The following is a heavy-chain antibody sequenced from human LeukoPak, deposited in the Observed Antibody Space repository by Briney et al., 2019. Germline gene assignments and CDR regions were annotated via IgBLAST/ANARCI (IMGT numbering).Heavy chain of an antibody. V-gene: IGHV4-39*07. D-gene: IGHD6-19*01. J-gene: IGHJ4*02. Sequence: SETLSLTCTVSGDSFSSVTDYWAWIRQPPGKGLEWIASGDYSGGTYYNPSLESRVAISADMSKDQFSLKLTSVTGADTAVYYCAGERGEEYSSGWYKRNYFDNWGQGIRVTVSS. CDR2: GDYSGGT. CDR1: GDSFSSVTDY. CDR3: AGERGEEYSSGWYKRNYFDN.